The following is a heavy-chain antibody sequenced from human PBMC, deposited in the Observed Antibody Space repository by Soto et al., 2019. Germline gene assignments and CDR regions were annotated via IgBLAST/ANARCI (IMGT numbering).Heavy chain of an antibody. CDR2: ISYDGSNK. CDR3: AKPLSNDDYNWPYSDL. J-gene: IGHJ2*01. D-gene: IGHD4-17*01. CDR1: GFTFSSYA. Sequence: QVQLVESGGGVVQPGRSLRLSCAASGFTFSSYAMHWVRQAPGKGLEWVAVISYDGSNKYYADSVKGRFTISRDNSKNPLYLQMNRLTTEDTAVYSRAKPLSNDDYNWPYSDLWGRGTLVTVSS. V-gene: IGHV3-30-3*02.